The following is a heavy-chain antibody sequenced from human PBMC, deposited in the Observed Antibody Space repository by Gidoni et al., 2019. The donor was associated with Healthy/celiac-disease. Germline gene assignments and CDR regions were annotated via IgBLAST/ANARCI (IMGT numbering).Heavy chain of an antibody. CDR1: GFTSSSYG. Sequence: QVQLVESGGGVVQPGRSLRLSCAASGFTSSSYGLHWVRKAPGKGLEWVAVISYDGSNKYYADAVKGRFTISRDNSKNTLYLQMNSLRAEDTAVYYCAKDSGTYSSGWYVTGGLWYYYYGMDVWGQGTTVTVSS. V-gene: IGHV3-30*18. D-gene: IGHD6-19*01. CDR2: ISYDGSNK. CDR3: AKDSGTYSSGWYVTGGLWYYYYGMDV. J-gene: IGHJ6*02.